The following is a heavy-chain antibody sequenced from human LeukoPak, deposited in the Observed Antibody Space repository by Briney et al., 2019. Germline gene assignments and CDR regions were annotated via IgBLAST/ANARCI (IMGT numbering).Heavy chain of an antibody. D-gene: IGHD1-1*01. Sequence: ASVKVSCKASGYTFTVYYMHWVRQAPGQGLEWMGWINPNSGDTDYAQKFRGRVTMTRDASITTAYLELSSLRSDDTAVYYCVRSGYNWGFHYWGQGTLVTVSS. J-gene: IGHJ4*02. CDR2: INPNSGDT. CDR3: VRSGYNWGFHY. V-gene: IGHV1-2*02. CDR1: GYTFTVYY.